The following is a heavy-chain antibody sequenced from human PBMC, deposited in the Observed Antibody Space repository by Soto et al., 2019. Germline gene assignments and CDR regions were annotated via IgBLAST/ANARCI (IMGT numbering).Heavy chain of an antibody. V-gene: IGHV2-26*01. J-gene: IGHJ4*02. CDR3: ARMDWGLGGGYFDY. CDR1: GFSLSNARMG. D-gene: IGHD3-16*01. CDR2: IFSNDEK. Sequence: QVTLKESGPVLVKPTETLTLTCTVSGFSLSNARMGVSWIRQPPGKALEWLAHIFSNDEKSYSTSLKSRLTISKDTSKSQVVLTMTNMDPVDTATYYCARMDWGLGGGYFDYWGQGTLVTVSS.